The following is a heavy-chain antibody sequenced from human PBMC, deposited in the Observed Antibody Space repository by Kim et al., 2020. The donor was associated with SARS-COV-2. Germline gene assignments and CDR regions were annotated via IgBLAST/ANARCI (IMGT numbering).Heavy chain of an antibody. V-gene: IGHV3-72*01. D-gene: IGHD6-19*01. J-gene: IGHJ6*03. Sequence: GGSLRLSCAVSGFTFSDHLIDWVRQAPGKGLEWVGRSRNKANSYSTEYVASVKGRFTLSRDDSKNSLYLQMNSLKTEDTAVYYCARNKAYSSGWYMDVWGQGTSVTVSS. CDR1: GFTFSDHL. CDR2: SRNKANSYST. CDR3: ARNKAYSSGWYMDV.